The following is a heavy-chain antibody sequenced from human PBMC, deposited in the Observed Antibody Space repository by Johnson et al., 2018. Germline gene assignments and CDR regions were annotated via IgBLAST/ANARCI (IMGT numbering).Heavy chain of an antibody. D-gene: IGHD1-26*01. J-gene: IGHJ3*01. Sequence: QVQLVESGGGVVQPGRSLRLSCAASGFTFRNYGMHWVRQAPGKGLEWVAVISYDGSNKYYADSVKGRFTISRDNSKNTLYLQMKSRRAEDTAGYYCARWGTYSGSLGNIFWGQGKMVTVSS. CDR3: ARWGTYSGSLGNIF. V-gene: IGHV3-30*03. CDR2: ISYDGSNK. CDR1: GFTFRNYG.